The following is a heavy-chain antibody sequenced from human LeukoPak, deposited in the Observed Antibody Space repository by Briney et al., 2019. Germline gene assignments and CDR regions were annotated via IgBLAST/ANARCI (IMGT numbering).Heavy chain of an antibody. CDR3: AKDQRSRAYGSGSLGY. CDR1: GFTFSNYW. Sequence: GGSLRLSCAASGFTFSNYWMQWVRQAPGKGLVWVSRINGDGSSTDYADSVKGRFTISRDNAKNTLYLQMNSLRAEDTAVYYCAKDQRSRAYGSGSLGYWGQGTLVTVSS. J-gene: IGHJ4*02. D-gene: IGHD3-10*01. CDR2: INGDGSST. V-gene: IGHV3-74*01.